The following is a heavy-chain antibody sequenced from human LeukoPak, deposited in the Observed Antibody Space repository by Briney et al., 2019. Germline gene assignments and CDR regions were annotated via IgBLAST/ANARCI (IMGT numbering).Heavy chain of an antibody. D-gene: IGHD5-18*01. Sequence: SQTLSLTCTVSGGSLSSGSYYWAWLRQPAGRGLEWVGRIYTSGSTNHNPSLKSRVTISLDTSKNQFSLKLISVTAADTAVYFCARERTDTSMDYWGQGTLVTVSS. CDR1: GGSLSSGSYY. CDR3: ARERTDTSMDY. J-gene: IGHJ4*02. V-gene: IGHV4-61*02. CDR2: IYTSGST.